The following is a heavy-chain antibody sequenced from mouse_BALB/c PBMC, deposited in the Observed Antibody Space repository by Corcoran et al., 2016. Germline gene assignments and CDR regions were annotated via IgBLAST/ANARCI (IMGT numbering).Heavy chain of an antibody. V-gene: IGHV9-1*02. CDR2: INTYTGEP. CDR1: GYTFTNYG. CDR3: AREPYAMDY. J-gene: IGHJ4*01. Sequence: QIQLVQSGPELKKPGETVQISCKASGYTFTNYGMNWVKQGPGKGFKWMGWINTYTGEPTYADDFKGRFAFSLETSASTAYLQINNLKNEDMATYFCAREPYAMDYWGQGSSVTVSS.